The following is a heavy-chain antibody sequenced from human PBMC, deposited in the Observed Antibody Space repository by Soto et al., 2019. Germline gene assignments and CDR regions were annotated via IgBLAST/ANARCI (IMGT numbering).Heavy chain of an antibody. CDR3: VKEVGAVITHWYFVL. V-gene: IGHV3-30*18. J-gene: IGHJ2*01. CDR1: GFSFSDYG. CDR2: ISYDGSEK. D-gene: IGHD4-17*01. Sequence: QVQLVESGGGVVQPGTSLRLSCAGSGFSFSDYGIHWIRQAPGKGLEWVAVISYDGSEKYYADSVKGRFTISRDTSTNTVHLQMNSLTVEDTAVFYYVKEVGAVITHWYFVLWGRGTLVTVSS.